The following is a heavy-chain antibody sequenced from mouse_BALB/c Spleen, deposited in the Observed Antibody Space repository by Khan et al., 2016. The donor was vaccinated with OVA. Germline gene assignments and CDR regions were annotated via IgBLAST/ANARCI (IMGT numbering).Heavy chain of an antibody. Sequence: EVQLQQSGPDLVKTGASVKISCKASGYSFTAYYMNWVKLSHGKSLECMGRINPNTDNTNYNQKFKGKAILTVDTSSSTAYMELSSLTTEDSAVFCGARGDDDFAYWGQGTLVTVSA. CDR2: INPNTDNT. CDR1: GYSFTAYY. D-gene: IGHD2-2*01. J-gene: IGHJ3*01. CDR3: ARGDDDFAY. V-gene: IGHV1-26*01.